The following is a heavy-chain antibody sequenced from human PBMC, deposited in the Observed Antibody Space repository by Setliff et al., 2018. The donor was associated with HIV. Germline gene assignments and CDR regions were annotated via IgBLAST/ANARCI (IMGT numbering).Heavy chain of an antibody. V-gene: IGHV4-59*08. Sequence: PSETLSLTCTVSRGSISSFHWSWIRRPPGMGLEWIGYISNVGQTNCIPSLKSRVTISMDTSKDQFYLRLTPVTAANTAVYYCVRHAGARIGISDAFDIWGQGSMVTVSS. CDR2: ISNVGQT. J-gene: IGHJ3*02. D-gene: IGHD1-20*01. CDR1: RGSISSFH. CDR3: VRHAGARIGISDAFDI.